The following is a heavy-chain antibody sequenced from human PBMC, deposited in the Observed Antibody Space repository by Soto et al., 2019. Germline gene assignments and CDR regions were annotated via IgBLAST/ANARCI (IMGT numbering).Heavy chain of an antibody. D-gene: IGHD6-19*01. CDR1: GFTFSAVY. V-gene: IGHV3-11*05. CDR3: ARDRGAVTGQYFDY. J-gene: IGHJ4*02. CDR2: ISSSGTSA. Sequence: QVRLEESGGGLVKPGGSLRLSCAASGFTFSAVYMSWIRQAPNKGLEYISYISSSGTSANYADSVKGRFTISRDNAKNSLYLQMNSLRAEDTAGYYCARDRGAVTGQYFDYWGQGALVTVSS.